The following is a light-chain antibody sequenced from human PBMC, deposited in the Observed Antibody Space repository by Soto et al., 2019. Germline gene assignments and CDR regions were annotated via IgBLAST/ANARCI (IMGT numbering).Light chain of an antibody. V-gene: IGKV1-39*01. J-gene: IGKJ1*01. CDR1: QSISSY. CDR3: QQYSNWPKT. CDR2: AAS. Sequence: IQIAPSPCSLCPPLGDIRSNHFRASQSISSYLNWYQQKPGKAPKLLIYAASSLQSGVPSRFSGSGSGTEFTLTISSLQSEDSAVYFCQQYSNWPKTFGQGTKVDIK.